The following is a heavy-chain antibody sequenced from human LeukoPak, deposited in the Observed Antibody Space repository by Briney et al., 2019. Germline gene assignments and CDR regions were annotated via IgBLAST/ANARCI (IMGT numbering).Heavy chain of an antibody. CDR3: ARGQTTVTLLTYYYGMDV. Sequence: SETLSLTCTVSGGSISSSIYYWGWIRQPPGEGLEWIGNIYYSGSTYYNPSLKSRVIISVDTSSTRSSLRLRSVTAADTAVYYCARGQTTVTLLTYYYGMDVWGQGTTVTVSS. CDR1: GGSISSSIYY. CDR2: IYYSGST. J-gene: IGHJ6*02. D-gene: IGHD4-17*01. V-gene: IGHV4-39*01.